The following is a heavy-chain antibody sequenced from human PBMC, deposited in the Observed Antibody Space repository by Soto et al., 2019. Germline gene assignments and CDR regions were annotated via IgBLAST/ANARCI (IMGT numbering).Heavy chain of an antibody. CDR2: INPSGGST. Sequence: GASVKVSCKASGCTFTSYYMHWVRQAPGQGLEWMGIINPSGGSTSYAQKFQGRVTMTRDTSTSTVYMELSSLRSEDTAVYYCARDLDPGYSYGGDAFDIWGQGTMVTVSS. CDR3: ARDLDPGYSYGGDAFDI. D-gene: IGHD5-18*01. CDR1: GCTFTSYY. J-gene: IGHJ3*02. V-gene: IGHV1-46*01.